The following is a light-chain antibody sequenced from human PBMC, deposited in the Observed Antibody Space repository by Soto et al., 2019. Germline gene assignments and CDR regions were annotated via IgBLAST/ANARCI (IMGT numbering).Light chain of an antibody. CDR1: QSISSW. V-gene: IGKV1-5*01. Sequence: DIQMTQSPSTLSASVGDRVTITCRASQSISSWLAWYQLKPGKAPKLLIYDASSLQSGVPSRFSGSGSGAEFTLTISSLQPDDFATYFCQQYNSFSPYTFGQGTKLEIK. CDR2: DAS. CDR3: QQYNSFSPYT. J-gene: IGKJ2*01.